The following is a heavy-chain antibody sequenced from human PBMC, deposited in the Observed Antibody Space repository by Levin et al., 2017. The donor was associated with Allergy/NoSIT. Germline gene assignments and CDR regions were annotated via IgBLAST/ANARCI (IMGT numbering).Heavy chain of an antibody. CDR1: GFTFIGYA. V-gene: IGHV3-23*01. CDR2: IGGSGGKT. CDR3: AKGNSGPHRTGWYAETDYCGMDV. J-gene: IGHJ6*02. Sequence: PGGSLRLSCAASGFTFIGYAMSWVRQAPGKGLEWVSVIGGSGGKTNYADSVKGRFTISRDNSKNTLFLQMNGLRVEDTAVYYCAKGNSGPHRTGWYAETDYCGMDVWGQGTTVTVSS. D-gene: IGHD6-19*01.